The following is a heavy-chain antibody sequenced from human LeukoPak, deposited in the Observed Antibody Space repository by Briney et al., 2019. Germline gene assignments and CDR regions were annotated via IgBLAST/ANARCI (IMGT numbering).Heavy chain of an antibody. D-gene: IGHD3-22*01. CDR2: ICGSGGST. CDR1: GFTFSSYA. CDR3: AKDSPWYYYDNSGQIKSDY. Sequence: GGSLRLSCAASGFTFSSYAMSWVRQAPGKGLEWVSAICGSGGSTYYADSVEGRFTISRDYSKNTLYLKIHRLRAEDTAVYYCAKDSPWYYYDNSGQIKSDYWGQGTLVTVSA. J-gene: IGHJ4*02. V-gene: IGHV3-23*01.